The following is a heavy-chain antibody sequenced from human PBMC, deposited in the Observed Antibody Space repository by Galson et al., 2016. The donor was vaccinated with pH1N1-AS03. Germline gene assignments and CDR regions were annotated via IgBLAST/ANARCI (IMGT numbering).Heavy chain of an antibody. V-gene: IGHV3-74*01. D-gene: IGHD1-1*01. CDR1: GFIFNNHW. CDR3: ARDGMRGDACDI. Sequence: SLRLSCAASGFIFNNHWMHWVRQPPGERLVWVSRIDNDGRNTDYADSVKGRFIISRDNAKNTLYLETNSLRVEDTSVYYCARDGMRGDACDIWGQGTMVTVSP. J-gene: IGHJ3*02. CDR2: IDNDGRNT.